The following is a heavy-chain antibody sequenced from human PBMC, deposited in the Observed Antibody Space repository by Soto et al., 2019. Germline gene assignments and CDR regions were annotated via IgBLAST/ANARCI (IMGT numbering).Heavy chain of an antibody. J-gene: IGHJ4*02. V-gene: IGHV1-69*12. CDR3: AREGLTDFWSGSPPLPPSVSDYFDY. CDR2: IIPIFGTA. Sequence: QVQLVQSGAEVKKPGSSVKVSCKASGGTFSSYAISWVRQAPGQGLEWMGGIIPIFGTANYAQKFQGRVTITADESTSTAYMELSSLRSEDTAVYYCAREGLTDFWSGSPPLPPSVSDYFDYWGQGTLVTVSS. D-gene: IGHD3-3*01. CDR1: GGTFSSYA.